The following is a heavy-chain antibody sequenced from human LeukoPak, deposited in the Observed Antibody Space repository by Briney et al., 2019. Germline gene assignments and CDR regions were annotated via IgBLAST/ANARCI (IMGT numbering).Heavy chain of an antibody. J-gene: IGHJ4*02. Sequence: SETLSLTCAVYGGSFSVYYWCWIRQPPGKGLEWIGEINHSGSTNYNPSLKSRVTISVDTSKNQFSLKLSSVTAADTAVYYCARVYSSGWYYDDYWGQGTLVTVSS. CDR3: ARVYSSGWYYDDY. CDR2: INHSGST. V-gene: IGHV4-34*01. CDR1: GGSFSVYY. D-gene: IGHD6-19*01.